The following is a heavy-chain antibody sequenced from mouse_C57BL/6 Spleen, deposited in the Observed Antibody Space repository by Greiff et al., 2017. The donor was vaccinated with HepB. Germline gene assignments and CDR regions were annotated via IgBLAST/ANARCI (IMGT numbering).Heavy chain of an antibody. D-gene: IGHD2-1*01. CDR2: ISSGSSTI. J-gene: IGHJ1*03. CDR3: ARPGGDGNEYDWYFDV. CDR1: GFTFSDYG. V-gene: IGHV5-17*01. Sequence: EVKLMESGGGLVKPGGSLKLSCAASGFTFSDYGMHWVRQAPETGLEWVAYISSGSSTIYYADTVKGRFTISRDNAKNTLFLQMPSLRSEDTAMFYGARPGGDGNEYDWYFDVWGTGTTVTVSS.